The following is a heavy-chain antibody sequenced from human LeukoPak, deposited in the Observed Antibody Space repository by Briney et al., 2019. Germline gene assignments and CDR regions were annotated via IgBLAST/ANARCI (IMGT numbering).Heavy chain of an antibody. V-gene: IGHV1-46*01. CDR3: ARGVATNLYYYYMDV. CDR1: GYTFTSYY. Sequence: GASVKVSCKASGYTFTSYYMHWVRQAPGQGLEWMGIINPSGGSTSYAQKFQGRVTMTRDMSTSTVYMELSSLRSEDTAVYYCARGVATNLYYYYMDVWGKGTTVTVSS. J-gene: IGHJ6*03. D-gene: IGHD5-12*01. CDR2: INPSGGST.